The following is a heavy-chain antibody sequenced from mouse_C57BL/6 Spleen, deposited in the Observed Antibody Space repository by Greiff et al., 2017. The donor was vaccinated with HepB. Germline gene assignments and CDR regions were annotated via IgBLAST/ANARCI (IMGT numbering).Heavy chain of an antibody. V-gene: IGHV1-64*01. Sequence: QVQLQQPGAELVKPGASVKLSCKASGYTFTSYWMHWVKQRPGQGLEWIGMIHPNSGSTNYNEKFKSKATLTVDKSSSTAYMQLSSLTSEDSAVYYCARKGPSYYGSSYNYFDYWGQGTTLTVSS. D-gene: IGHD1-1*01. CDR2: IHPNSGST. CDR1: GYTFTSYW. J-gene: IGHJ2*01. CDR3: ARKGPSYYGSSYNYFDY.